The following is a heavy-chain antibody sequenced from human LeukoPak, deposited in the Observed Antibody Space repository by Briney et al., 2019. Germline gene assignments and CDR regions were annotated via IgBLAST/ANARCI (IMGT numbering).Heavy chain of an antibody. V-gene: IGHV3-23*01. Sequence: GGSLRLSCAASGFTLSSYAMSWVRQAPGKGLEWVSAISDTGITYYADSVKGRFTISRDNSKNALSLQMNSLRAEDTAVYYCAKDIRYCGGGSCEYYYYMDVWGKGTTVTVSS. CDR1: GFTLSSYA. J-gene: IGHJ6*03. CDR2: ISDTGIT. CDR3: AKDIRYCGGGSCEYYYYMDV. D-gene: IGHD2-15*01.